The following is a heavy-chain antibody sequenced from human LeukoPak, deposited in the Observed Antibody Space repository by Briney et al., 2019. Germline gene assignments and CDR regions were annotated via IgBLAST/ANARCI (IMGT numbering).Heavy chain of an antibody. Sequence: GGSLRLSCAASGFTFSSYSMNWVRQAPGKGLEWVSYIRSSSSTMYYADSVKGRFTISRDNAKNSLYLQMNGLRAEDTAVYYCARADYYGSGNYYTSDYWGQGTLVTVSS. CDR3: ARADYYGSGNYYTSDY. V-gene: IGHV3-48*01. CDR1: GFTFSSYS. J-gene: IGHJ4*02. D-gene: IGHD3-10*01. CDR2: IRSSSSTM.